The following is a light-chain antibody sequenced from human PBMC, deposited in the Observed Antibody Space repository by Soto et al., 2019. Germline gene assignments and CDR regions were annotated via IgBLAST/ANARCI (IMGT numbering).Light chain of an antibody. CDR1: SSNIGNNY. V-gene: IGLV1-51*01. CDR3: ETGDSSRGAGT. CDR2: DSD. J-gene: IGLJ2*01. Sequence: QSVLTQPPSVSAAPGQSITISCSGSSSNIGNNYVFWYQQLPGTAPKVLIYDSDKRPSGIPDRFSGSKSGTSATLGITGLQTGDEADYYCETGDSSRGAGTFGGGPKLPVL.